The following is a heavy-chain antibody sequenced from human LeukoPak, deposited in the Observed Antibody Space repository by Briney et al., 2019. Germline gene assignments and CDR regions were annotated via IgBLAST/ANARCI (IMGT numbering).Heavy chain of an antibody. D-gene: IGHD2-15*01. CDR3: AKDDIVVVVAATPDYYYYYGMDV. Sequence: GGSLRLSCAASGFTFSSYAMSWVRQAPGKGLEWVSAISGSGGSTYYADSVRGRFTISRDNSKNTLYLQMNSLRAEDTAVYYCAKDDIVVVVAATPDYYYYYGMDVWGQGTTVTVFS. CDR2: ISGSGGST. J-gene: IGHJ6*02. CDR1: GFTFSSYA. V-gene: IGHV3-23*01.